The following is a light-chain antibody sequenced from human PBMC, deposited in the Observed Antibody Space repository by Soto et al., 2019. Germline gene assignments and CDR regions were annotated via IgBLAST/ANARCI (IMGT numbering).Light chain of an antibody. CDR2: DDN. CDR3: GSWDSSLSAYV. CDR1: SSNIGGNS. J-gene: IGLJ1*01. Sequence: VLTQPPSVSAAPGQKVTISCSGSSSNIGGNSVSWYQQLPGTAPKLLIYDDNKRPSGIPDRFSGYKSGTSATLGITGFQTGDEADDYCGSWDSSLSAYVFGTGTKVTVL. V-gene: IGLV1-51*01.